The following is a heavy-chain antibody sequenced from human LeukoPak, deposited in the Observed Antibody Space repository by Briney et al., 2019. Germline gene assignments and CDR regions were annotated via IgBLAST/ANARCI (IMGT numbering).Heavy chain of an antibody. CDR2: ISGSGGST. J-gene: IGHJ5*02. Sequence: GGSLRPSCAASGFTFSSYAMSWVRQAPGKGLEWVSAISGSGGSTYYADSVKGRFTISRDNSKNTLYLQMNSLRAEDTAVYYCAKDPKYYYDSSGLDPWGQGTLVTVSS. V-gene: IGHV3-23*01. D-gene: IGHD3-22*01. CDR1: GFTFSSYA. CDR3: AKDPKYYYDSSGLDP.